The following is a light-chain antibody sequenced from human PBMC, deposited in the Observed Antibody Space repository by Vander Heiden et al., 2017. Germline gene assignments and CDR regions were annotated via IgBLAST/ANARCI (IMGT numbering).Light chain of an antibody. CDR1: SSDVGAYNY. V-gene: IGLV2-11*01. J-gene: IGLJ3*02. CDR3: YSYTGRSWV. Sequence: QSALTQPRSVSGSPGQSVTISCTGTSSDVGAYNYVSWYQQYPGRAPKLLLYDVTKRPSGVPDRFSASKSGNTASLTISGLQAEDEADYYCYSYTGRSWVFGGGTKLSVL. CDR2: DVT.